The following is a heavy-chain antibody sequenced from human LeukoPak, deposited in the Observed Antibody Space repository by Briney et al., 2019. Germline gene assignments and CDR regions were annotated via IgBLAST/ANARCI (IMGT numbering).Heavy chain of an antibody. J-gene: IGHJ4*02. CDR3: AKRQVSAAAGALDY. V-gene: IGHV3-23*01. CDR1: GFTFSNYA. Sequence: RTGGSLRLSCTASGFTFSNYAMTWVRQAPGKGLEWVSAISGSGGNTYYADSVKGRFTISGDNSKNTLHLQINSLRAEDTAVYYCAKRQVSAAAGALDYWGQGTLLTVSS. D-gene: IGHD6-13*01. CDR2: ISGSGGNT.